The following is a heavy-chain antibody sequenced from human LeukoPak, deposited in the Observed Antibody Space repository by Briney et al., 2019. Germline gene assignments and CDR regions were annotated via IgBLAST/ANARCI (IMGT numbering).Heavy chain of an antibody. CDR3: ARVHCSSTSCYYPSFDY. CDR2: IKQDGSEK. J-gene: IGHJ4*02. D-gene: IGHD2-2*01. CDR1: GFTFRSYW. V-gene: IGHV3-7*01. Sequence: GGSLRLSCAASGFTFRSYWMSWVRQAPGKGLESVANIKQDGSEKYYVDSVKGRFTISRDNAKNSLYLQMNSLRAEDTAVYYCARVHCSSTSCYYPSFDYWGQGTLVTVSS.